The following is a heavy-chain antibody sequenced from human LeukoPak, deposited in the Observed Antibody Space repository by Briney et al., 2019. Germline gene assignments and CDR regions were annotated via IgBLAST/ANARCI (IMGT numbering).Heavy chain of an antibody. J-gene: IGHJ3*02. CDR2: IYPGDSDT. CDR3: ARRYYYDSSGAFDI. CDR1: GYNFSNCL. Sequence: GESLKISCEGCGYNFSNCLIGWVRQMPGKGLEWMGIIYPGDSDTRYSPSFQGQVTISADKSISTAYLQWSSLKASDTAMYYCARRYYYDSSGAFDIWGQGTMVTVSS. D-gene: IGHD3-22*01. V-gene: IGHV5-51*01.